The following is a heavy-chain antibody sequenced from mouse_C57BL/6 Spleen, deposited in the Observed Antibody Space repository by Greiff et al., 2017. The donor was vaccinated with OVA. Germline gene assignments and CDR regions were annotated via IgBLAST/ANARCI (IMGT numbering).Heavy chain of an antibody. V-gene: IGHV3-6*01. CDR2: ISYDGSN. CDR3: AREGNWDWYFDV. D-gene: IGHD4-1*01. Sequence: EVQLQESGPGLVKPSQSLSLTCSVTGYSITSGYYWNWIRQFPGNKLEWMGYISYDGSNNYNPSLQNRISITRDTSKNQFFLKLNSVTTEDTATYYCAREGNWDWYFDVWGTGTTVTVSS. CDR1: GYSITSGYY. J-gene: IGHJ1*03.